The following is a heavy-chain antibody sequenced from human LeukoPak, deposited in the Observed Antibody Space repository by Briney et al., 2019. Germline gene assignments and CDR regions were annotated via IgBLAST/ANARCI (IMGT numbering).Heavy chain of an antibody. Sequence: SETLSLTCSVSGGSIGRYWWSWIRQPPGKGLEWIGTIYYSGSTYYNPSLKSRVTISADTSKNQFSLKLSSVTAADTAVYYCARTRGYSGYVDAFDIWGQGTMVTVFS. CDR3: ARTRGYSGYVDAFDI. V-gene: IGHV4-59*04. D-gene: IGHD5-12*01. CDR2: IYYSGST. CDR1: GGSIGRYW. J-gene: IGHJ3*02.